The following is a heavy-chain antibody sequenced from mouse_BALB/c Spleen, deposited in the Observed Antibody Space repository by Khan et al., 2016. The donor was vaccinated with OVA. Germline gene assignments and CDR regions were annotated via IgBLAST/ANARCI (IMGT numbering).Heavy chain of an antibody. CDR2: INPRSGYT. J-gene: IGHJ4*01. V-gene: IGHV1-4*01. Sequence: QVQLQQPGAELARPGASVKMSCKASGYTFTSHTMHWVKQRPGQGLEWIGYINPRSGYTNYNQKFNDKATLTADKSSSTAYMQLSSLTSEDSAVDYCARRTTEYAMDYWGQGTSVTVSS. CDR3: ARRTTEYAMDY. D-gene: IGHD2-14*01. CDR1: GYTFTSHT.